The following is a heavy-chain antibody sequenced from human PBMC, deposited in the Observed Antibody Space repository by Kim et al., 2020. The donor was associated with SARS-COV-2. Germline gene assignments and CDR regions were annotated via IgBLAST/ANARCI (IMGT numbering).Heavy chain of an antibody. CDR3: ARDVEGFGESFMDV. CDR2: ISSSSSSYT. CDR1: GFTFSDYY. Sequence: GGSLRLSCAASGFTFSDYYMSWIRQAPGKGLEWVSYISSSSSSYTNYADSVKGRFTISRDNAKNSLYLQMNSLRAEDTAVYYCARDVEGFGESFMDVWGQGTTVTVSS. D-gene: IGHD3-10*01. V-gene: IGHV3-11*05. J-gene: IGHJ6*02.